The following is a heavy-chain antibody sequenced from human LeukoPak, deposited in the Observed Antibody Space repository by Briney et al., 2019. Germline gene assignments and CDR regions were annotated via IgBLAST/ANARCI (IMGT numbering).Heavy chain of an antibody. CDR1: GFTLRSSA. CDR3: AKSSRYGTGWYGRIDY. J-gene: IGHJ4*02. V-gene: IGHV3-23*01. D-gene: IGHD6-19*01. Sequence: GGSLRLSCAASGFTLRSSAMSWVRQAPGKGLEWVSAISGDGGTISYAASVRGRFTISRDNAKNTLFLQMSSLRAGDTALYYCAKSSRYGTGWYGRIDYWGQGTLVTVS. CDR2: ISGDGGTI.